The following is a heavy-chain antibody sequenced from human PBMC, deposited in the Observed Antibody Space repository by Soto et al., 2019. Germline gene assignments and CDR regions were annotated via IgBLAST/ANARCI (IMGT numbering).Heavy chain of an antibody. CDR2: IKQDGSEK. D-gene: IGHD6-13*01. CDR1: GFTFSSYW. Sequence: GGSLRLSCAASGFTFSSYWMSWVRQAPGKGLEWVANIKQDGSEKYYVDSVKGRFTISRDNAKNSLYLQMNSLRAEDTAVYYCARTGYSSSWRFYGPYYYYGMDVWGQGTTVTVSS. J-gene: IGHJ6*02. V-gene: IGHV3-7*05. CDR3: ARTGYSSSWRFYGPYYYYGMDV.